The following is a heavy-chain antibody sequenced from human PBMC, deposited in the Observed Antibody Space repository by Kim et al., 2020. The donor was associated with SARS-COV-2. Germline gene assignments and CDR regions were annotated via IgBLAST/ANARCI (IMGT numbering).Heavy chain of an antibody. D-gene: IGHD3-10*01. J-gene: IGHJ4*03. CDR1: GFSFSLHG. CDR2: ISGRGDSI. V-gene: IGHV3-23*01. Sequence: GGSLRLSCTASGFSFSLHGMSWVRQAPGKGLEWVAAISGRGDSIYYADSVKGRFTISRDNARDTLSLEMQSLRSEDTAVYYCARKFDFFGSGTYDSFFD. CDR3: ARKFDFFGSGTYDSFFD.